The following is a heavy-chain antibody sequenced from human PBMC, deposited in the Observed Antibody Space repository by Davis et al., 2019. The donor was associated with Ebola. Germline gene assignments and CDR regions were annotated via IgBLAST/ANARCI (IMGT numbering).Heavy chain of an antibody. CDR2: ISGSGYNT. J-gene: IGHJ6*02. CDR1: GGSFSGYY. V-gene: IGHV3-23*01. Sequence: ETLSLTCAVYGGSFSGYYWSWVRQAPGKGLEWVSGISGSGYNTYYADSVKGRFTISRDNSRNTQYLQMNSLRVEDTAVYYCAKGGLWGHGMDVWGQGTTVTVSS. CDR3: AKGGLWGHGMDV. D-gene: IGHD4/OR15-4a*01.